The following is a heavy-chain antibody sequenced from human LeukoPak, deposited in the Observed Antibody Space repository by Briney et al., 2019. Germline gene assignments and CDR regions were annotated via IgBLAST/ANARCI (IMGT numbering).Heavy chain of an antibody. D-gene: IGHD2-2*01. J-gene: IGHJ3*02. CDR1: GGTFSSYA. CDR3: ASSSSLGYCSSTSCPRAFDI. CDR2: ISAYNGNT. Sequence: GASVKVSCKASGGTFSSYAISWVRQAPGQGLEWMGWISAYNGNTNYAQKLQGRVTMTTDTSTSTAYMELRSLRSDDTAVYYCASSSSLGYCSSTSCPRAFDIWGQGTMVAVSS. V-gene: IGHV1-18*01.